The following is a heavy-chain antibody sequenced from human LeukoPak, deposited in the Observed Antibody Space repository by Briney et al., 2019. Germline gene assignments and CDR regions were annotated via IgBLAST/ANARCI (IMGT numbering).Heavy chain of an antibody. D-gene: IGHD1-14*01. CDR1: GGSITSYS. Sequence: SETLSLTCTVSGGSITSYSWGWIRQPAGKGLEWIGRLSPTGSFTYSPSLKSRVTMSVDTSKNHFSLKLNSVTAADTAVYYCARALGDNQAFDIWGQGTVATVSS. CDR3: ARALGDNQAFDI. V-gene: IGHV4-4*07. J-gene: IGHJ3*02. CDR2: LSPTGSF.